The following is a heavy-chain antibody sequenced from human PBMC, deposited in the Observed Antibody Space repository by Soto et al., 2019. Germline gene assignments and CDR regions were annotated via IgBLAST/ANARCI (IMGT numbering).Heavy chain of an antibody. CDR1: GGSFRGYY. CDR2: INHSGST. Sequence: SEPLSLQCSGYGGSFRGYYWSWIRQPPGKGLEWIGEINHSGSTNYNPSLKSRVTISVDTSKNQFSLKLSSVTAADTAVYYCARVGYSYGYYYYGMDVWGQGTTVTVSS. CDR3: ARVGYSYGYYYYGMDV. D-gene: IGHD5-18*01. V-gene: IGHV4-34*01. J-gene: IGHJ6*02.